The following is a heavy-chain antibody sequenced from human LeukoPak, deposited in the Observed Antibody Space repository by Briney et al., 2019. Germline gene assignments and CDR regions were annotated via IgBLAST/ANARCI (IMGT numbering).Heavy chain of an antibody. CDR1: GFSFDTHG. CDR3: ARDVFADSSGGSFDF. D-gene: IGHD3-16*01. V-gene: IGHV3-33*01. J-gene: IGHJ4*02. Sequence: GRSLRLSCAASGFSFDTHGMHWVRQAPGKGLEWVAVIWDDGSKKYYADSVKGRFTISRDNSKKSLFLQMNSLRAEATALYYCARDVFADSSGGSFDFWGQGTLVTLSS. CDR2: IWDDGSKK.